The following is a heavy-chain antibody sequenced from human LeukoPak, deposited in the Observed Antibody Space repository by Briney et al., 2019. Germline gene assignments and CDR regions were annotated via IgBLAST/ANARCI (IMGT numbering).Heavy chain of an antibody. J-gene: IGHJ5*02. CDR3: ARESLRLGELSFPYNWFDP. V-gene: IGHV4-59*11. CDR2: IYYSGST. CDR1: GGSISSHY. Sequence: SETLSLTCTVSGGSISSHYWSWIRQPPGKGLEWIGYIYYSGSTNYNPSLKSRVTISVDTSKNQFSLKLSSVTAADTAVYYCARESLRLGELSFPYNWFDPWGQGTLVTVSS. D-gene: IGHD3-16*02.